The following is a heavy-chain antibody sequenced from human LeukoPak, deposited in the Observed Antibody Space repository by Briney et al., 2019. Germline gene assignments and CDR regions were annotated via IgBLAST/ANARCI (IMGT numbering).Heavy chain of an antibody. CDR2: ISGSGGST. D-gene: IGHD3-10*01. V-gene: IGHV3-23*01. CDR3: AKHEAYGSGRGPFDY. CDR1: GFTFSSYA. J-gene: IGHJ4*02. Sequence: GGSLRLSCAASGFTFSSYAMSWVRQAPGKGLEWVSAISGSGGSTYYADSVEGRFTISRDNSKNTLYLQMNSLRAEDTAVYYCAKHEAYGSGRGPFDYWGQGTLVTVSS.